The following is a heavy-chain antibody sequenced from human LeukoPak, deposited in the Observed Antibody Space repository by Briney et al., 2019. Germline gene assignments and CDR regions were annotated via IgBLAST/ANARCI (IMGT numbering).Heavy chain of an antibody. D-gene: IGHD6-19*01. CDR2: IWYDGDNK. Sequence: SGGSLRLSCAASGFTFSSYGMHWVRQAPGKGLEWVAIIWYDGDNKYYADSVKGRFTISRDNSKNTLYLQMSSLRAEDTAVYYCARDLEQWLVQGHFQHWGQGTLVTVSS. J-gene: IGHJ1*01. V-gene: IGHV3-33*01. CDR3: ARDLEQWLVQGHFQH. CDR1: GFTFSSYG.